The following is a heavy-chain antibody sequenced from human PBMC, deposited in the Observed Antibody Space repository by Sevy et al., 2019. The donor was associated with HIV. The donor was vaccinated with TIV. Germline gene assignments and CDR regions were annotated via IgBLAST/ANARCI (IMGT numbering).Heavy chain of an antibody. V-gene: IGHV3-21*01. CDR2: ITGLSSYI. CDR3: ARALVNWDGMDV. Sequence: GSLRLSCATSGFNFSTYRMNWVRQAPGKGLEWVSSITGLSSYIFYADSVRGRFTISRDNTKNSLYLQMNSLRAEDTALYYCARALVNWDGMDVWGQGTTVTVSS. D-gene: IGHD7-27*01. J-gene: IGHJ6*02. CDR1: GFNFSTYR.